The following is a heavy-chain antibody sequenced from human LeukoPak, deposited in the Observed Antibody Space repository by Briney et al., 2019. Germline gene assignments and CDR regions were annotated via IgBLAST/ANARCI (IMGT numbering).Heavy chain of an antibody. D-gene: IGHD2-15*01. V-gene: IGHV3-7*03. Sequence: PGGSLRLSCAASGFTFSSSWMSWVRQAPGKGLEWVANIKQDGSEKYYVDSVKGRFIISRDNAKNSLYLQMNSLRAEDTAVYYCAADPGGLLNFDLWGRGTLVTVSS. CDR1: GFTFSSSW. J-gene: IGHJ2*01. CDR2: IKQDGSEK. CDR3: AADPGGLLNFDL.